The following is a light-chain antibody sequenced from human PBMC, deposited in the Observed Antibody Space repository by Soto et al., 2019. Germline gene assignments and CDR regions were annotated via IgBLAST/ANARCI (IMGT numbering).Light chain of an antibody. CDR1: QSVSSN. J-gene: IGKJ2*01. Sequence: EIVMTQSPATLSVSPGERATLSCRASQSVSSNLAWYQQKPGQAPRLLIYGASTRATGIPARFSGSGSGTEFTLTVSSRLSEDFAVYYCQQYNDWPMYTFGQGTKLEIK. CDR3: QQYNDWPMYT. CDR2: GAS. V-gene: IGKV3-15*01.